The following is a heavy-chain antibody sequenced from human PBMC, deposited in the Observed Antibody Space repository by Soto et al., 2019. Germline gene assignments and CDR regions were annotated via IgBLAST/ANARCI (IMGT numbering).Heavy chain of an antibody. J-gene: IGHJ4*02. CDR3: ANPFYYDSSGEEFDY. V-gene: IGHV3-30*18. D-gene: IGHD3-22*01. Sequence: GSLRLSCAASGFTFSSYGMHWVRQAPGKGLEWVAVISYDGSNKYYADSVKGRFTISRDNSKNTLYLQMNSLRAEDTAVYYCANPFYYDSSGEEFDYWGQGTLVTVSS. CDR2: ISYDGSNK. CDR1: GFTFSSYG.